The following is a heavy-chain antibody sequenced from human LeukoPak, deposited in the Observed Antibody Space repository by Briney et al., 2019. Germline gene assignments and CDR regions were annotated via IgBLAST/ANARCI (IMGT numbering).Heavy chain of an antibody. CDR3: AKDHGMIRGLIYYFYYGMDV. J-gene: IGHJ6*02. D-gene: IGHD3-10*01. CDR2: LSHDGNNK. CDR1: GFTFSGYG. V-gene: IGHV3-30*18. Sequence: PGGSLRLSCAASGFTFSGYGMHWVRQAPGKGLEWVAVLSHDGNNKYHGESVKGRFTISRDNSKNTLYLQINSLRHEDTAVYYCAKDHGMIRGLIYYFYYGMDVWGQGTTVTVSS.